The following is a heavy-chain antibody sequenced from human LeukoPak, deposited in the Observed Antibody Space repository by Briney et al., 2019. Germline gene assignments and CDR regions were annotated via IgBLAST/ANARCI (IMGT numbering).Heavy chain of an antibody. Sequence: GGSLRLSCVASGFTFSSYGMSWVRQAPGKGLEWVSTMSGTGGRTYYADSVKGRFTISRDNAKNSLYLQMNSLRAEDTAVYYCARDMGELLFDYWGQGTLVTVSS. V-gene: IGHV3-23*01. J-gene: IGHJ4*02. D-gene: IGHD1-26*01. CDR2: MSGTGGRT. CDR3: ARDMGELLFDY. CDR1: GFTFSSYG.